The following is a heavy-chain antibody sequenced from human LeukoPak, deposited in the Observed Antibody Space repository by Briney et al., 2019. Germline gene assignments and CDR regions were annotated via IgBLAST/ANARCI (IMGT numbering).Heavy chain of an antibody. V-gene: IGHV3-74*01. CDR3: AREVTETSYFDY. Sequence: GGSLRLSCAASGFTFRSYWMHWVRQAPGKGLVWVSRINSDGTATTYADSVKGRFSASRDNAKNTLYLQMNSLRAEDTAVYYCAREVTETSYFDYWGQGTLVAVSS. CDR2: INSDGTAT. CDR1: GFTFRSYW. D-gene: IGHD2-21*02. J-gene: IGHJ4*02.